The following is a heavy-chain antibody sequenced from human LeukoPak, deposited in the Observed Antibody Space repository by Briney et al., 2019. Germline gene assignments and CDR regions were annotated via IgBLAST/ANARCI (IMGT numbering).Heavy chain of an antibody. V-gene: IGHV3-74*01. CDR2: INSDGSIT. CDR3: VRGGCSSTSCFDG. CDR1: GFTFSSYW. J-gene: IGHJ4*02. D-gene: IGHD2-2*01. Sequence: GGSLRLSCTASGFTFSSYWMHWVRQAPGKGLVWVSRINSDGSITNYADSVKGRFTISRDNAENTLYLQMNSLRAEDTAVYYCVRGGCSSTSCFDGWGQGALVTVSS.